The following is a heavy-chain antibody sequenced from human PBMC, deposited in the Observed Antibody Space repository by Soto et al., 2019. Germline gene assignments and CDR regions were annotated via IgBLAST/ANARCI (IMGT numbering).Heavy chain of an antibody. D-gene: IGHD2-2*01. Sequence: GGSLRLSCAASGFTFSSYGMHWVRQAPGKGLQWVGRIKSKTDGGTTDYAAPVKGRFTISRDDSKNTLYLQMNSLKTEDTAVYYCTTDVVPAAGYYYYGMDVWGQGTTVTVSS. CDR1: GFTFSSYG. CDR2: IKSKTDGGTT. J-gene: IGHJ6*02. V-gene: IGHV3-15*01. CDR3: TTDVVPAAGYYYYGMDV.